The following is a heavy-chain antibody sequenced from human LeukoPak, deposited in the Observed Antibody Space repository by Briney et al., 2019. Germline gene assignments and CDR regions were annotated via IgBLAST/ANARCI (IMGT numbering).Heavy chain of an antibody. V-gene: IGHV3-7*01. Sequence: GGSLRLSCAASGFTFSSYWMSWVRQAPGKGLEWVANIKQDGSEKYYVDSVKGRFTISRDNAKNSLYLQMNSLRVEDTAVYYCARDKRRDYFDYWGQGTLVTVSS. CDR2: IKQDGSEK. D-gene: IGHD5-24*01. CDR3: ARDKRRDYFDY. CDR1: GFTFSSYW. J-gene: IGHJ4*02.